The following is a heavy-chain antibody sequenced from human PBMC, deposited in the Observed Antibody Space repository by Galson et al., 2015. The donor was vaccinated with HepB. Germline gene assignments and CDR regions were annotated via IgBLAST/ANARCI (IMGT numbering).Heavy chain of an antibody. CDR3: TTSYILGYFDWRLDPPFDF. J-gene: IGHJ4*02. CDR1: GFTFSNAW. Sequence: SLRLSCAASGFTFSNAWMNWVRQAPGRGLEWVGRVKTKTDGGTTAYAAPVQGRFTISRDDSKNTAYLQMNSLKTEDTAVYYCTTSYILGYFDWRLDPPFDFWGQGTLVTVSS. CDR2: VKTKTDGGTT. D-gene: IGHD3-9*01. V-gene: IGHV3-15*07.